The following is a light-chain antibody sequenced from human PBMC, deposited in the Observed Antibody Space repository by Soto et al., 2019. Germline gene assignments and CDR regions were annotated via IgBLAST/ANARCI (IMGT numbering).Light chain of an antibody. V-gene: IGKV3-15*01. J-gene: IGKJ1*01. CDR2: GAS. Sequence: EIVMTQSPATLSVSPGERATLSCTASQSVSSNLAWYQQKPGQAPRLLIYGASTRATGIPARFSGSGSGTEFTLTISSLQSEDFAVYYCQHSETFGQGTKVEI. CDR1: QSVSSN. CDR3: QHSET.